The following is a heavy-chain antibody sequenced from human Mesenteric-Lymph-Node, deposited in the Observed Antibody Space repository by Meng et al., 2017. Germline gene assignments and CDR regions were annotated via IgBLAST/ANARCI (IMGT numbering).Heavy chain of an antibody. J-gene: IGHJ4*02. V-gene: IGHV3-15*01. D-gene: IGHD3-10*01. CDR1: GFTFSNAW. CDR2: IKSKTDGGTT. Sequence: GGSLRLSCAASGFTFSNAWMSWVRQAPGKGLEWVGRIKSKTDGGTTDYAAPVKGRFTISRDDSKNTLYLQMNSLKTEDTAVYYCTTDWDLWFGDRDYWGQGTLVTGSS. CDR3: TTDWDLWFGDRDY.